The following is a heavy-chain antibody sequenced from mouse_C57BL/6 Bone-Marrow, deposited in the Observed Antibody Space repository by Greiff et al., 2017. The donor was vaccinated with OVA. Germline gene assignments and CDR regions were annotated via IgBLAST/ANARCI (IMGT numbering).Heavy chain of an antibody. V-gene: IGHV1-78*01. CDR2: IYPRDGST. CDR1: GYTFTDHT. Sequence: VQLQQSDAELVKPGASVKISCKVSGYTFTDHTIHWMKQRPEQGLEWIGYIYPRDGSTKYNEKFKGKATLTADKSSSTAYMQLNSLTSEDSAVYFCARERAYYSHYYAMDYWGQGTSVTVSS. D-gene: IGHD2-12*01. J-gene: IGHJ4*01. CDR3: ARERAYYSHYYAMDY.